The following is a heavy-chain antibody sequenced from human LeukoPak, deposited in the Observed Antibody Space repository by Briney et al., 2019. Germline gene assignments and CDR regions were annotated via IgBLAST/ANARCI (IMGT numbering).Heavy chain of an antibody. D-gene: IGHD5-12*01. CDR3: ARLSGYSGYDFDY. J-gene: IGHJ4*02. Sequence: PGGSLRLSCAASGFTFSSYWMHWVRQAPGKGLVWVSRINSDGSSTSYADSVKGRFTISRDNAKNTLYLQMSSLRAEDTAVYYCARLSGYSGYDFDYWGQGTLVTVSS. CDR1: GFTFSSYW. CDR2: INSDGSST. V-gene: IGHV3-74*01.